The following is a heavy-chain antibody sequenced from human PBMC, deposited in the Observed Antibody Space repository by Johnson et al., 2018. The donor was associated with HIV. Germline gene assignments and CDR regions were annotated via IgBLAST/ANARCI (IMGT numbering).Heavy chain of an antibody. CDR2: IRGSGGCT. J-gene: IGHJ3*01. CDR3: AKAVAKVGAGMSFDF. V-gene: IGHV3-23*04. CDR1: GFTFSSYA. D-gene: IGHD1-26*01. Sequence: VQLVESGGGLVRPGASLRLSCAASGFTFSSYAMSWVRQAPGKGLEWVSVIRGSGGCTSYADSVKGRFTISRDNSKNTLYLQMSSLRAEDTAVYYCAKAVAKVGAGMSFDFWGQGTMVTVSS.